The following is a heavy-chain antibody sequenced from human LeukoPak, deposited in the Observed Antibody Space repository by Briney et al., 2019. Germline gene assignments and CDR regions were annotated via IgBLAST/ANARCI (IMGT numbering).Heavy chain of an antibody. V-gene: IGHV3-72*01. CDR2: TRNKANSYTT. D-gene: IGHD3-10*01. CDR3: ARAAALLGDYHYGMDV. Sequence: GGSLRLSCAASGFTFSDHYMDWVRQAPGKGLEWVGRTRNKANSYTTEYAASVRGRFTISRDDSKNSLFLQMNSLKTEDTAVYYCARAAALLGDYHYGMDVWGQGTTVTVSS. CDR1: GFTFSDHY. J-gene: IGHJ6*02.